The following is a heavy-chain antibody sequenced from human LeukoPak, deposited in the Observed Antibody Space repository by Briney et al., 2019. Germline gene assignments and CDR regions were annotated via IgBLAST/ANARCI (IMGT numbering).Heavy chain of an antibody. CDR2: IKQGGSEK. D-gene: IGHD6-19*01. V-gene: IGHV3-7*01. Sequence: PGGSLRLSCAASGFTFSSYWMSWVRQAPGKGLEWVANIKQGGSEKYYVDSVKGRFTISRDNAKNSLYLQMNSLRAEDTAVYYCARALTLYSSGTDYWGQGTLVTVSS. J-gene: IGHJ4*02. CDR1: GFTFSSYW. CDR3: ARALTLYSSGTDY.